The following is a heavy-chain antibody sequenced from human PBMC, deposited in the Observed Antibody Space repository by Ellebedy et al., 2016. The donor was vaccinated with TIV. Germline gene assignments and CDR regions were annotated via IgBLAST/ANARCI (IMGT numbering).Heavy chain of an antibody. Sequence: GGSLRLXXAASRFIFSSYAMHWVRQAPGKGLEWVAVISYDGSNKYYADSVKGRFTISRDNSKNTLYLQMNSLRAEDTAVYYCARDRVHYAHFDYWGQGTLVTVSS. CDR2: ISYDGSNK. D-gene: IGHD4-17*01. V-gene: IGHV3-30-3*01. J-gene: IGHJ4*02. CDR3: ARDRVHYAHFDY. CDR1: RFIFSSYA.